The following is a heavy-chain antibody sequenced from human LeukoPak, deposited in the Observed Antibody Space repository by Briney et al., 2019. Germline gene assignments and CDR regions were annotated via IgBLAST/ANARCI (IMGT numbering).Heavy chain of an antibody. Sequence: PGGSLRLSCAASGFTFSSYSMNWVRQAPGKGLEWVSSISSSSSYIYYADSVKGRFTISRDNAKNSLYLQMNSLRAEDTAVYYCARDLGDFWSGDSGNFDYWGQGTLVTVSS. D-gene: IGHD3-3*01. J-gene: IGHJ4*02. CDR1: GFTFSSYS. CDR2: ISSSSSYI. V-gene: IGHV3-21*01. CDR3: ARDLGDFWSGDSGNFDY.